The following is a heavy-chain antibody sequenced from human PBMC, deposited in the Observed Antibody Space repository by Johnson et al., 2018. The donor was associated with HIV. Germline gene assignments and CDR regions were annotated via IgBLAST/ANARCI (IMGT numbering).Heavy chain of an antibody. D-gene: IGHD5-18*01. J-gene: IGHJ3*02. Sequence: VQLVESGGGLVKPGGSLRLSCKASGFTFSDYFMSWIRQAPGKGLEWVSAISGSGGSTYYADSVKGRFTISRDNSKNTLYLQMNSLRAEDTALYYWARADAAMVRGAFDIWGQGTMVTVSS. CDR1: GFTFSDYF. CDR2: ISGSGGST. V-gene: IGHV3-23*04. CDR3: ARADAAMVRGAFDI.